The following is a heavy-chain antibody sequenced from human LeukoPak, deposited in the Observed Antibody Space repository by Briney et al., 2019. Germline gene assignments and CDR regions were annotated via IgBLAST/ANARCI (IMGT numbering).Heavy chain of an antibody. CDR3: ARDYYGSHDY. CDR1: GFTVSSNY. D-gene: IGHD3-10*01. V-gene: IGHV3-7*01. CDR2: TNQDGSVE. Sequence: GGSLRLSCAASGFTVSSNYMSWVRQAPGQGLEWVAHTNQDGSVEFHVDSVKGRFTISRDNAKNSLYLQMNSLRADDTAVYYCARDYYGSHDYWGQGALVTVSS. J-gene: IGHJ4*02.